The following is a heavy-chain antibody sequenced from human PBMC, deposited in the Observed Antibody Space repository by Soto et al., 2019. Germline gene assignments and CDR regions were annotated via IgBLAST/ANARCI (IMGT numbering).Heavy chain of an antibody. CDR2: ITGSGDTT. CDR1: GFSFSSYA. V-gene: IGHV3-23*01. CDR3: ARAHYYYDSSGYPNRPYYFDY. Sequence: GGSLRLSCAASGFSFSSYALSWVRQAPGRGLEWVAAITGSGDTTYYADSVRGRFTISRDNSKNTVYLQMNSLRAEDTAVYYCARAHYYYDSSGYPNRPYYFDYWGQGTLVTVSS. D-gene: IGHD3-22*01. J-gene: IGHJ4*02.